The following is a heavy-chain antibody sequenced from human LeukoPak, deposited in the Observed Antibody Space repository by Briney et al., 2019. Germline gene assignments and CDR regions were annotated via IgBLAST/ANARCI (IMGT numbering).Heavy chain of an antibody. V-gene: IGHV3-53*01. CDR1: GFTVSSNY. Sequence: GGSLRLSCAASGFTVSSNYMSWVRQAPGKGLQWVSVIYSGGSTYYADSVEGRFTISRDNSKNTLYLQMNSLRAEDTAVYYCARDRYCSGGSCYPPGYYYYMDVWGKGTTLTVSS. CDR2: IYSGGST. J-gene: IGHJ6*03. CDR3: ARDRYCSGGSCYPPGYYYYMDV. D-gene: IGHD2-15*01.